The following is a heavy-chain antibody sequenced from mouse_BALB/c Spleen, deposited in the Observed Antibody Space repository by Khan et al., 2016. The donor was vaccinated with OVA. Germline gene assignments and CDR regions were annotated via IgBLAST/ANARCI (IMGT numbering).Heavy chain of an antibody. CDR2: IYPGNTDT. CDR1: GYTFTSYW. Sequence: VQLKQSGTVLARPGASVKMSCKASGYTFTSYWMHWVKQRPGQGLEWIGDIYPGNTDTNYNQKFKGKAKLTAVTSTSTAYMELYSLTNEDSVVYYCTRRNWDDAWFAYWGQGTLVTVSA. D-gene: IGHD4-1*01. J-gene: IGHJ3*01. V-gene: IGHV1-5*01. CDR3: TRRNWDDAWFAY.